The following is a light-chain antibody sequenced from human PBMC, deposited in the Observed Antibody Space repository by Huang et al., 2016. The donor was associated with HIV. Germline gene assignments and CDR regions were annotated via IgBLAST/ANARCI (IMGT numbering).Light chain of an antibody. CDR2: EAS. CDR3: QQYRSFPWT. J-gene: IGKJ1*01. Sequence: DIQMTQSSSTLSASVGDRVSITCRASQSISTWFAWYQQKPGRAPNLVIYEASTLESGVPSRFSGGGSGTDFTLTINSLQPDDFATYYCQQYRSFPWTFGQGTKVEV. CDR1: QSISTW. V-gene: IGKV1-5*03.